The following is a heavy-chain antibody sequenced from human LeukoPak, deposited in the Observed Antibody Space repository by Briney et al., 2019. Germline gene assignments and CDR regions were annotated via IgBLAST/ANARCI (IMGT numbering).Heavy chain of an antibody. Sequence: SQTLSLTCVVSGDSVSSSAWNWIWQSPSRGLEWLGRTYYRSKWYNDYAESMEGRMTISQDTSKNQYSLHLNSVTPDDTAVYYCARDFGTTGWHTFDYWGQGTLVTVSS. D-gene: IGHD6-19*01. CDR2: TYYRSKWYN. V-gene: IGHV6-1*01. CDR1: GDSVSSSA. J-gene: IGHJ4*02. CDR3: ARDFGTTGWHTFDY.